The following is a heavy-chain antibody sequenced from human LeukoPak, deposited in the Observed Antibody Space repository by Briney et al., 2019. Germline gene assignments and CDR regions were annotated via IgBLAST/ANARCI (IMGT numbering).Heavy chain of an antibody. CDR3: ARGTRLRYFDWLLGWFDP. CDR2: INHSGNT. J-gene: IGHJ5*02. V-gene: IGHV4-34*01. Sequence: SETLSLTCAVYGGSFSGYYWSWIRQPPGKGLEWIGEINHSGNTNYNPSLKSRVTISVDTSKNQFSLKLSSVTAADTAVYYCARGTRLRYFDWLLGWFDPWGQGTLVTVSS. CDR1: GGSFSGYY. D-gene: IGHD3-9*01.